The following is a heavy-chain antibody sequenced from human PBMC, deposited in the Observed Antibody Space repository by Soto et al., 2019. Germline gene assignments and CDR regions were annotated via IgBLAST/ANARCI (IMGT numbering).Heavy chain of an antibody. V-gene: IGHV3-43*01. CDR3: AKGFSYSYGHGDYFDY. D-gene: IGHD5-18*01. CDR1: GFTFDDYT. CDR2: ISWDGGST. Sequence: GRSLRLSCAASGFTFDDYTMHWVRQAPGKGLEWVSLISWDGGSTYYADSVKGRFTISRDNSKNSLYLQMNSLRTEDTALYYCAKGFSYSYGHGDYFDYWGQGTLVTVSS. J-gene: IGHJ4*02.